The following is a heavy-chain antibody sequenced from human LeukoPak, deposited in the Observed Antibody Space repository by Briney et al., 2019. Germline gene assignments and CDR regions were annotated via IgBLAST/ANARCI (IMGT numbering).Heavy chain of an antibody. D-gene: IGHD2-21*02. J-gene: IGHJ4*02. CDR3: ARRGAKVTAREYYFDY. CDR1: GGSFSGYY. V-gene: IGHV4-34*01. CDR2: INHSGST. Sequence: SETLSLTCAVYGGSFSGYYWSWIRQPPGKGLEWIGEINHSGSTNYNPSLKSRVTISVDTSKNQFSLKLSSVTAADTAVYYCARRGAKVTAREYYFDYWGQGTLVTVFS.